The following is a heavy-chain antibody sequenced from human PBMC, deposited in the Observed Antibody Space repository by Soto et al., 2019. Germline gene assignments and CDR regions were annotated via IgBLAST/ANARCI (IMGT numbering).Heavy chain of an antibody. D-gene: IGHD3-22*01. Sequence: SGPTLVKPTPTLTLTYTFSGFSLSTSGVGVGWIRQPPGKALEWLALIYWDDDKRYSPSLKSRLTITKDTSKNQVVLTMTNMDPVDTATYYCAHRSVADSSGSYFDYWGQGTLVTVSS. V-gene: IGHV2-5*02. J-gene: IGHJ4*02. CDR3: AHRSVADSSGSYFDY. CDR1: GFSLSTSGVG. CDR2: IYWDDDK.